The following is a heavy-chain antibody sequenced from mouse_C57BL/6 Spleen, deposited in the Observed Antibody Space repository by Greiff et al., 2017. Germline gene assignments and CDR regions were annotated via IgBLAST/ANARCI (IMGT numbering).Heavy chain of an antibody. CDR3: TGHLYDGYYVGAMDY. CDR2: IRLKSDNYAT. Sequence: EVMLVESGGGLVQPGGSMKLSCVASGFTFSNYWMNWVRQSPETGLEWVAQIRLKSDNYATHYAESVKGRFTISRDDSKSSVYLQMNNLRAEDTGMYYCTGHLYDGYYVGAMDYWGQGTSVTVSS. D-gene: IGHD2-3*01. V-gene: IGHV6-3*01. J-gene: IGHJ4*01. CDR1: GFTFSNYW.